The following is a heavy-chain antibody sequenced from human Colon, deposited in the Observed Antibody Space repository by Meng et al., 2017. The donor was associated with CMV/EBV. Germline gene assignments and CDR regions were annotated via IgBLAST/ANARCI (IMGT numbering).Heavy chain of an antibody. J-gene: IGHJ4*02. CDR3: VGLSHGAGPLGYFDL. CDR2: INPRSGGT. V-gene: IGHV1-2*02. CDR1: GDTFISNY. D-gene: IGHD2/OR15-2a*01. Sequence: SGDTFISNYMQWVRQPHGQGLEWMGWINPRSGGTNYAPKFRGRVTMTSDSSINTIYMELSRLKSDDTAMFYCVGLSHGAGPLGYFDLWGQGSLVTVSS.